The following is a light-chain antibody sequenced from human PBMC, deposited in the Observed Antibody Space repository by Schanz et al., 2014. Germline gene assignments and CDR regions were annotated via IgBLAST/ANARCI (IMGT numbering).Light chain of an antibody. J-gene: IGLJ2*01. CDR1: SSNIEAGSD. CDR3: QSYDSSLSGSV. CDR2: GNN. V-gene: IGLV1-40*01. Sequence: QSVLTQPPSVTGAPGQRVTISCTGSSSNIEAGSDVHWYQQLPGTAPKLLIYGNNNRPSGVPDRFSGSKSGTSASLAITGLQADDEADYYCQSYDSSLSGSVFGGGTKLTVL.